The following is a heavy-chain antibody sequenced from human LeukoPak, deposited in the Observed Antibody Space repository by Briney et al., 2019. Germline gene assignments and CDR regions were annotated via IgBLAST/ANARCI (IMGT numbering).Heavy chain of an antibody. CDR3: AKVPTGQVGV. Sequence: GGSLRLSCAASGFTFSSYAMSWVRQAPGKGLEWVSTISGSGGSTDCADSGKGRFTISRDNSKSTLYLQMNSLRAEDTAVYYCAKVPTGQVGVWGQGTMVTVSS. CDR1: GFTFSSYA. CDR2: ISGSGGST. V-gene: IGHV3-23*01. D-gene: IGHD1-14*01. J-gene: IGHJ3*01.